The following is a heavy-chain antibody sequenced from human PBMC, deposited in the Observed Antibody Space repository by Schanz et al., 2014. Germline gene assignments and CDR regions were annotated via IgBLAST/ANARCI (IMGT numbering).Heavy chain of an antibody. CDR3: ARDHTTESYYSAGPPIDY. CDR2: INTGGDST. V-gene: IGHV3-23*01. Sequence: EVKLLESGGTLVRPGGSLRLSCAASGFTFSTYAMAWVRQAPGKGLEWVSSINTGGDSTYYADSVKGRFTISRDNFKGALYLQMSSLRAEDTAVYYCARDHTTESYYSAGPPIDYWGQGTLLTVSS. CDR1: GFTFSTYA. J-gene: IGHJ4*02. D-gene: IGHD1-26*01.